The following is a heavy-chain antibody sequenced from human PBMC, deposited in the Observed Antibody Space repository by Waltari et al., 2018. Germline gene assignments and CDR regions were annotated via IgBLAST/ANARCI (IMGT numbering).Heavy chain of an antibody. CDR1: GDSLSGLA. D-gene: IGHD2-15*01. V-gene: IGHV1-24*01. Sequence: QVHLVQSGAEVRKPGASVKVSCQLSGDSLSGLALHWVRQAPGKGLEWMGGVDPEDGETIYAQKFQGRVTMTEDTSTDTAYMELSSLRSEDTAVYYCTTCEGTGYYFDYWGQGTLVTVSS. J-gene: IGHJ4*02. CDR3: TTCEGTGYYFDY. CDR2: VDPEDGET.